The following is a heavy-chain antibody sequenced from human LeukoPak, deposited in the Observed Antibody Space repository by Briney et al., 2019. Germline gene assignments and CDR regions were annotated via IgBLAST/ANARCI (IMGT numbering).Heavy chain of an antibody. D-gene: IGHD2-15*01. CDR2: ISGSGGTT. Sequence: PGGSLRLSCAASGFTFSSYTMSWVRQAPGKGLEWVSSISGSGGTTFYADSMKGRFTISRDNANNTVYLRVDSLRAEDTALYYCAKASCTGGNCRKDLEYWGQGTLVTVSS. J-gene: IGHJ4*02. V-gene: IGHV3-23*01. CDR3: AKASCTGGNCRKDLEY. CDR1: GFTFSSYT.